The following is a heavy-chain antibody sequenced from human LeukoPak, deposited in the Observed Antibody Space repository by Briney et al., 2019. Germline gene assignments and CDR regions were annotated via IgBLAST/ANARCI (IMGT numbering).Heavy chain of an antibody. CDR1: GGTFSSYA. Sequence: GASVKVSCKASGGTFSSYAISWVRQAPGQGLEWMGGIIPIFGTANYAQKFQGRVTITTDESTSTAYMELSSLRSEDTAVYYCARASTNNPPFSHQDYFDYWGQGTLVTVSS. D-gene: IGHD1/OR15-1a*01. CDR3: ARASTNNPPFSHQDYFDY. V-gene: IGHV1-69*05. J-gene: IGHJ4*02. CDR2: IIPIFGTA.